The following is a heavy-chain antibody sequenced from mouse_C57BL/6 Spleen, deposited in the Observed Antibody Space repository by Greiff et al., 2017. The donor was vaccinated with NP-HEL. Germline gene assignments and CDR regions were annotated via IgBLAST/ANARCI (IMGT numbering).Heavy chain of an antibody. Sequence: VQLQESGPGLVAPSQSLSITCTVSGFSLTSYGVHWVRQPPGKGLEWLVVIWSDGSTTYNSALKARLSISKDNSKSQVFLKMNSLQTDDTAMYYCARHGGNHAWFAYWGQGTLVTVSA. CDR1: GFSLTSYG. D-gene: IGHD2-1*01. CDR2: IWSDGST. J-gene: IGHJ3*01. CDR3: ARHGGNHAWFAY. V-gene: IGHV2-6-1*01.